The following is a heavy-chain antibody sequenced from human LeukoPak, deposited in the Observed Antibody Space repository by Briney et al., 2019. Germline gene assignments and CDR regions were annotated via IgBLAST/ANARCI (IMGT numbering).Heavy chain of an antibody. Sequence: SETLSLTCAVYGGSFSGYYWSWIRQPPGKGLEWIGEINHSGSTNYNPSLKSRVTISVDTSKNHVSLRLSSVTAADTAMYYCARHEGFTVTRAFAFEIWGQGTMVSVSS. J-gene: IGHJ3*02. CDR1: GGSFSGYY. D-gene: IGHD4-17*01. CDR2: INHSGST. V-gene: IGHV4-34*01. CDR3: ARHEGFTVTRAFAFEI.